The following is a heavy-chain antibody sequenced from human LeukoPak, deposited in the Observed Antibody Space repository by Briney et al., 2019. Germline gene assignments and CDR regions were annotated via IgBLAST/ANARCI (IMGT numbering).Heavy chain of an antibody. J-gene: IGHJ4*02. D-gene: IGHD2-2*01. CDR1: GFTFSSYW. CDR2: IKQDGSEK. V-gene: IGHV3-7*01. Sequence: GSLRLSCAASGFTFSSYWMSWVRQAPGKGLEWVANIKQDGSEKYYVDSVKGRFTISRDNAKNSLYLQMNSLRAEDTAVYYCARDNCSSTSCHTIFDYWGQGTLVTVSS. CDR3: ARDNCSSTSCHTIFDY.